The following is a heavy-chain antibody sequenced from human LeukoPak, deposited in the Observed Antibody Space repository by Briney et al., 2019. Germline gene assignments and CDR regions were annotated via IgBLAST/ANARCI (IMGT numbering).Heavy chain of an antibody. V-gene: IGHV3-23*01. CDR3: ARENLDMGIAAGTDAFDI. J-gene: IGHJ3*02. CDR1: GFTFSSYA. Sequence: PGGSLRLSCAASGFTFSSYAMSWVRQAPGKGLEWVSAISGSGGSTYYADSVKGRFTISRDNAKNSLYLQMNSLRAEDTAVYYCARENLDMGIAAGTDAFDIWGQGTMVTVSS. D-gene: IGHD6-13*01. CDR2: ISGSGGST.